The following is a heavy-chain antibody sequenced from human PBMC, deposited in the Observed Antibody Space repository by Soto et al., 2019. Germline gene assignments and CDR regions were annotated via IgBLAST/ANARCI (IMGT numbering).Heavy chain of an antibody. CDR1: GFTFSSYG. CDR3: ARAWLFGNDAFDI. V-gene: IGHV3-33*01. J-gene: IGHJ3*02. CDR2: IWYDGSNK. Sequence: QVQLVESGGGVVQPGRSLRLSCAASGFTFSSYGMHWVRQAPGKGPEWVAVIWYDGSNKYYADSVKGRFTISRDNSKNTLYLQMNSLRAEDTAVYYCARAWLFGNDAFDIWGQGTMVTVSS. D-gene: IGHD3-22*01.